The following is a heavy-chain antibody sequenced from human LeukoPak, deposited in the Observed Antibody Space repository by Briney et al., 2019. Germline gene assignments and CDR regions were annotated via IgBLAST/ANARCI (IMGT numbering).Heavy chain of an antibody. V-gene: IGHV3-33*01. CDR1: GFSFSVYG. CDR2: IWYDGSLK. CDR3: ARAVDYYGSGSYFQSNWFDP. D-gene: IGHD3-10*01. Sequence: GTSLRLSCAASGFSFSVYGIHWVRQAPGKGLEWVAVIWYDGSLKYYGDAVKGRFTISRDNSQNTLYLQMNSLRVEDTAVYHCARAVDYYGSGSYFQSNWFDPWGQGTLVTVSS. J-gene: IGHJ5*02.